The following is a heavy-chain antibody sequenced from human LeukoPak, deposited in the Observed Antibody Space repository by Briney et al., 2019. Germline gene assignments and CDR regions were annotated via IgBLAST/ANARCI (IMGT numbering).Heavy chain of an antibody. CDR2: IYYSGST. J-gene: IGHJ4*02. Sequence: SETLSLTCTVSGGSISSSSYYWGWTRQPPGKGLEWIGSIYYSGSTYYNPSLKSRVTISVDTSKNQSSLKLSSVTAADTAVYYCAREIQLWYSFDYWGQGTLVTVSS. CDR1: GGSISSSSYY. CDR3: AREIQLWYSFDY. V-gene: IGHV4-39*07. D-gene: IGHD5-18*01.